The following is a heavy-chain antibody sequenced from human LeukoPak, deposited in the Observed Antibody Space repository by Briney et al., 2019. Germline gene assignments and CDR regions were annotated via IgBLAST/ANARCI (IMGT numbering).Heavy chain of an antibody. D-gene: IGHD2-2*01. CDR3: ARVYCSSTSCYSWFDP. V-gene: IGHV4-34*01. CDR2: INHSGST. J-gene: IGHJ5*02. Sequence: SETLSLTCAVYGGSFSGYYWSWIRQPPGKGLKWIGEINHSGSTNYNPSLKSRVTISVDTSKNQFSLKLSSVTAADTAVYYCARVYCSSTSCYSWFDPWGQGTLVTVSS. CDR1: GGSFSGYY.